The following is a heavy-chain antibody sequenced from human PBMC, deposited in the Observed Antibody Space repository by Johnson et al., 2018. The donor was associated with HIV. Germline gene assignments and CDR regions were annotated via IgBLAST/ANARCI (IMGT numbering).Heavy chain of an antibody. V-gene: IGHV3-30*04. D-gene: IGHD3-22*01. Sequence: QVQLVESGGGVVQPGRSLRLSCAASGFTFSNYPMHWVRQAPGKGLEWVAVIAYDGSHKYYADSVKGRITISRDNSKNTLYLQMNSLRAEDTAVYYCARDSDSLYAFDIWGQGTMVTVSS. CDR1: GFTFSNYP. J-gene: IGHJ3*02. CDR2: IAYDGSHK. CDR3: ARDSDSLYAFDI.